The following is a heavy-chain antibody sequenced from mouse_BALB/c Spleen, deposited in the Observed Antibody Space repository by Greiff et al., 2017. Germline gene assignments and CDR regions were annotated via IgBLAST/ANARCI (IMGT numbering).Heavy chain of an antibody. Sequence: EVQLQQSGPSLVKPSQTLSLTCSVTGDSITSGYWNWIRKFPGNKLEYMGYISYSGSTYYNPSLKSRISITRDTSKNQYYLQLNSVTTEDTATYYCARGDYGNHHAMDYWGQGTSVTVSS. CDR2: ISYSGST. D-gene: IGHD2-1*01. J-gene: IGHJ4*01. CDR1: GDSITSGY. V-gene: IGHV3-8*02. CDR3: ARGDYGNHHAMDY.